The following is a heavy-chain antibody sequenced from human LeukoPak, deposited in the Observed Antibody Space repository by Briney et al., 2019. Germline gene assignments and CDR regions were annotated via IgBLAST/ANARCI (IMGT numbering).Heavy chain of an antibody. CDR2: IYYSGST. CDR1: GGSISSYY. CDR3: ARGSLVGGWPAYFDH. V-gene: IGHV4-59*01. Sequence: SETLSLTCTVSGGSISSYYWSWIRQPPGKGLEWIGYIYYSGSTNYNPSLKNRVTISVDTSKNQFSLKPSSVTAADTAVYYCARGSLVGGWPAYFDHWGQGALVTVSS. J-gene: IGHJ4*02. D-gene: IGHD6-19*01.